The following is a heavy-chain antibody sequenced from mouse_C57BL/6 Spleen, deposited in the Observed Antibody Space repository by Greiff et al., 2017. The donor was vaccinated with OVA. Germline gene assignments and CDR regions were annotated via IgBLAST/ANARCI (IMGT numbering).Heavy chain of an antibody. CDR2: ISDGGSYT. V-gene: IGHV5-4*03. CDR1: GFTFSSYA. D-gene: IGHD2-1*01. Sequence: EVMLVESGGGLVKPGGSLKLSCAASGFTFSSYALSWVRQTPEKRLEWVATISDGGSYTYYPDNVKGRFTISRDNAKNNLYLQMSHLKSEDTAMYYCARGSYYSPWYFDVWGTGTTVTGSS. J-gene: IGHJ1*03. CDR3: ARGSYYSPWYFDV.